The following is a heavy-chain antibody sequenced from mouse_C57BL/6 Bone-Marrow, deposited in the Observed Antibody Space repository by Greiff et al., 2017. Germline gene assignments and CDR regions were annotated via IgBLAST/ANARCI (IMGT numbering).Heavy chain of an antibody. Sequence: QVQLKESGAELVKPGASVKLSCKASGYTFTSYWMHWVKQRPGRGLEWIGRIDPNSGGTKYNEKFKSKATLTVDKPSSTAYMQLSSLTSEDSAVYYCAREGGGYYYGSSPWYFDVWGTGATVTVSS. J-gene: IGHJ1*03. CDR2: IDPNSGGT. V-gene: IGHV1-72*01. CDR3: AREGGGYYYGSSPWYFDV. D-gene: IGHD1-1*01. CDR1: GYTFTSYW.